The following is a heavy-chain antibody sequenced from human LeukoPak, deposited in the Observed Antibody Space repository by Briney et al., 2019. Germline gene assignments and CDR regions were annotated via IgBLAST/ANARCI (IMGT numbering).Heavy chain of an antibody. CDR3: AKDLLPLVRQYYFDY. J-gene: IGHJ4*02. CDR2: ISWNSGSI. V-gene: IGHV3-9*01. D-gene: IGHD2-15*01. CDR1: GFTFDDYA. Sequence: PGGSLRLSCAASGFTFDDYAMHWVRQAPGKGLEWVSGISWNSGSIGCADSVKGRFTISRDNAKNSLYLQMNSLRAEDTALYYCAKDLLPLVRQYYFDYWGQGTLVTVSS.